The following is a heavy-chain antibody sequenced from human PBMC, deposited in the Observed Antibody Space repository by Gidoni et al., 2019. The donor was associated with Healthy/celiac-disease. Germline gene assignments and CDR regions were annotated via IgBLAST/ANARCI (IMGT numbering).Heavy chain of an antibody. V-gene: IGHV3-30*18. D-gene: IGHD5-18*01. CDR3: AKDRELWLQGGMDV. CDR2: ISYDGSNK. J-gene: IGHJ6*02. Sequence: QVQLVESGGGVVQPGRSLRLSCAASGFTFSSYGMHWVRQAPGKGLEWVAVISYDGSNKYYADSVKGRFTISRDNSKNTLYLQMNSLRAEDTAVYYCAKDRELWLQGGMDVWGQGTTVTVSS. CDR1: GFTFSSYG.